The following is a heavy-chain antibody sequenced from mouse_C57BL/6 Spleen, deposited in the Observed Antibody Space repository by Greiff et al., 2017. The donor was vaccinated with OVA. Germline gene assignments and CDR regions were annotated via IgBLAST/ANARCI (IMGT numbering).Heavy chain of an antibody. CDR2: ISNLAYSI. CDR1: GFTFSDYG. D-gene: IGHD2-5*01. Sequence: EVKLVESGGGLVQPGGSLKLSCAASGFTFSDYGMAWVRQAPRKGPEWVAFISNLAYSIYYADTVTGRFTISRENAKNTLYLEKSSLRSEDTAMYYCATFSNYEDYAMDYWGQGTSVTVSS. CDR3: ATFSNYEDYAMDY. V-gene: IGHV5-15*04. J-gene: IGHJ4*01.